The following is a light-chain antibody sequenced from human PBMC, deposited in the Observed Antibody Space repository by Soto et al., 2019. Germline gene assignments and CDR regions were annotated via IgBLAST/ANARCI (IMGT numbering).Light chain of an antibody. J-gene: IGLJ1*01. CDR2: SND. Sequence: QAVLPQPPSASGTPGQRVTIACSGSTPNIGTHYVSWYQHLPGSAPKLLIHSNDQRPSGVPDRISASRSGTSASLAISGPRSEDEADYYCAAWDDTMSGYVFGGGNKVTV. CDR3: AAWDDTMSGYV. V-gene: IGLV1-47*01. CDR1: TPNIGTHY.